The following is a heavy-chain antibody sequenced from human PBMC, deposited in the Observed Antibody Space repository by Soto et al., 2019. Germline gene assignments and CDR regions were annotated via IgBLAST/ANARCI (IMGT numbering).Heavy chain of an antibody. J-gene: IGHJ4*02. CDR1: GSIFSGYG. CDR3: AGDEIEGAAFRGFCDY. V-gene: IGHV3-33*01. Sequence: QEHLVESGGGVVQPGRSLRLSCAASGSIFSGYGMHWVRQAPGKGLEWVAVIWYDGSNKYYADSVKGRFTISRDNSKNRLYLQMDSLRAEDTAVYYCAGDEIEGAAFRGFCDYWGQGTLGTVSS. D-gene: IGHD1-26*01. CDR2: IWYDGSNK.